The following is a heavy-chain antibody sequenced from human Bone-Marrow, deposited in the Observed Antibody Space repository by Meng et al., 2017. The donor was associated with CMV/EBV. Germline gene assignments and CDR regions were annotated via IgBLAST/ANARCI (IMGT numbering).Heavy chain of an antibody. V-gene: IGHV3-30-3*01. Sequence: GESLKISCAASGFTFSSYAMHWVRQAPGKGLEWVAVISYDGSNKYYADSVKGRFTISRDNSKNTLYLQMNSLRAEDTAVYYCARVWRYCSSTSCYTSPFGYWGQGTLVTVSS. D-gene: IGHD2-2*02. J-gene: IGHJ4*02. CDR1: GFTFSSYA. CDR3: ARVWRYCSSTSCYTSPFGY. CDR2: ISYDGSNK.